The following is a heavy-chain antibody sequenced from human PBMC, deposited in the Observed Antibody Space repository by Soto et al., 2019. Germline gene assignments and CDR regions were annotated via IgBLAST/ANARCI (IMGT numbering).Heavy chain of an antibody. CDR1: GGSISSSNW. D-gene: IGHD6-19*01. V-gene: IGHV4-4*02. J-gene: IGHJ4*02. Sequence: SETLSLTCAVSGGSISSSNWWSWVRQPPGKGLEWIGEIYHSGSTNYNPSLKSRVTISVDKSKNQFSLKLSSVTAADTAVYYCARLRVYSSGWYKCFDYWGQGTLVTVS. CDR2: IYHSGST. CDR3: ARLRVYSSGWYKCFDY.